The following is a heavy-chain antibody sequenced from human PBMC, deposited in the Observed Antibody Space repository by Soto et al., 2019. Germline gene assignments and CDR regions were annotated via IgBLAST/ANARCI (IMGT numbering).Heavy chain of an antibody. CDR3: ARDENSNSEPNYYYYGMDV. CDR2: ISSSSSTI. Sequence: GGSLRLSCAASGFTFSSYSMNWVRQAPGKGLEWVSYISSSSSTIYYADSVKGRFTNSRDNAKNSLYLQMNSLRDEDTAVYYCARDENSNSEPNYYYYGMDVWGQGTTVTVSS. D-gene: IGHD4-4*01. CDR1: GFTFSSYS. V-gene: IGHV3-48*02. J-gene: IGHJ6*02.